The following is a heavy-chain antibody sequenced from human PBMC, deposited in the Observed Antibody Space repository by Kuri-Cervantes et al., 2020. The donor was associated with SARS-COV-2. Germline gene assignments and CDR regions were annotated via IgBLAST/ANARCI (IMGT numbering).Heavy chain of an antibody. D-gene: IGHD1-26*01. CDR2: IIPFFGTP. V-gene: IGHV1-69*13. CDR3: ARGIVGATNDAFDI. Sequence: SVKVSCKASGATFSTYGFSWVRQAPGQGLEWMGGIIPFFGTPNYAQKFEGRVTITADESTSTAYMELSSLRSEDTAVYYCARGIVGATNDAFDIWGQGTMVTVSS. J-gene: IGHJ3*02. CDR1: GATFSTYG.